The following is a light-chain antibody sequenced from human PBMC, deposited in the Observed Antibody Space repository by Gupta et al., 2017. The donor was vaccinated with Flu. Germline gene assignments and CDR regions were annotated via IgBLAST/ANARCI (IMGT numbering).Light chain of an antibody. V-gene: IGLV2-14*01. CDR2: EVS. CDR1: GSDVGAYNF. Sequence: WNRYGSDVGAYNFVSWYQQHPGKAPKLMIYEVSNRPSGVSNRFSGSKSGNTASLPISGLQAEDEADYYCSSYTRSNTRVFGGGTKLTVL. CDR3: SSYTRSNTRV. J-gene: IGLJ3*02.